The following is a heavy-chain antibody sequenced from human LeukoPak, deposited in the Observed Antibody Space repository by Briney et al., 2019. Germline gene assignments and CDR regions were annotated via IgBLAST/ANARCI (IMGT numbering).Heavy chain of an antibody. D-gene: IGHD4-11*01. J-gene: IGHJ4*02. Sequence: QPGGSLRLSCAASGFTFSSYWMPTVRQAPGKGPVWVSRINNDGSSTPYADSVKGLFTISRDNSKNTLYLQMNSLRAEDTAVYYCARSNHGCHDYWGQGTLVTVSS. V-gene: IGHV3-74*01. CDR1: GFTFSSYW. CDR3: ARSNHGCHDY. CDR2: INNDGSST.